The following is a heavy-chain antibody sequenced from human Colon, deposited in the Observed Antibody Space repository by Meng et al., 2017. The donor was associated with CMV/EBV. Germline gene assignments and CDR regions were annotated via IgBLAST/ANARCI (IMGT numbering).Heavy chain of an antibody. CDR2: IYYSGTT. CDR3: ARDYSGGYYWFDP. Sequence: QVQLQESGPGPVKPSETLSLTCTVSGGSITNYSWTWIRQFPGKGLEWIGYIYYSGTTKYNPSLQRRVTISVDTSKNQFSLKLSSVTAADTAVYYCARDYSGGYYWFDPWGQGTLVTVSS. D-gene: IGHD6-19*01. CDR1: GGSITNYS. V-gene: IGHV4-59*01. J-gene: IGHJ5*02.